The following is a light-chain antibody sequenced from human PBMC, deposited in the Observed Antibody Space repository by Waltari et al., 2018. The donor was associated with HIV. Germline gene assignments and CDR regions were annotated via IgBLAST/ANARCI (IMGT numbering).Light chain of an antibody. CDR3: QQSYSKPRT. CDR2: VST. Sequence: DIQMTQSPPSLTSSVGDIVTITCRASQNIGSYLNWYQLRPGQAPNVLIYVSTNLQTGVPSRFSGRGSGTDFTLTIADLQPEDFVFYFCQQSYSKPRTFGQGTK. J-gene: IGKJ1*01. CDR1: QNIGSY. V-gene: IGKV1-39*01.